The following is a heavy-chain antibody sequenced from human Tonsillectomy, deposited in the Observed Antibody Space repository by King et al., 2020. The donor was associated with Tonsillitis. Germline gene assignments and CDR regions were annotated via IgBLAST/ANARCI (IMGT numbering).Heavy chain of an antibody. CDR3: AKGVGGVAAITSADY. V-gene: IGHV3-53*01. D-gene: IGHD3-16*01. Sequence: VQLVESGGGLVQPGGSLRLSCAASGFTVGDNYMTWVRQAPGKGLEWVSGIYRGGSTYYADSVEGRFTISRDNSKNTLYLQMNILRAEDTAVYYWAKGVGGVAAITSADYWGQGTLVTVSS. CDR2: IYRGGST. CDR1: GFTVGDNY. J-gene: IGHJ4*02.